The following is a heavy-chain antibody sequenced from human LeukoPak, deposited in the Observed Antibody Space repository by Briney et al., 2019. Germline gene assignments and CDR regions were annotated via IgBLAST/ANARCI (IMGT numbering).Heavy chain of an antibody. CDR1: GFTFSSYE. CDR2: ISSSSSTT. Sequence: GGSLRLSCAASGFTFSSYEMNWVRQAPGKGLEWVSYISSSSSTTYYADSVKGRFTISRDNAKNSLYLQMNSLRAEDTAVYYCARDVSSGYYVYYFDYWGQGTLVTVSS. CDR3: ARDVSSGYYVYYFDY. D-gene: IGHD3-22*01. V-gene: IGHV3-48*03. J-gene: IGHJ4*02.